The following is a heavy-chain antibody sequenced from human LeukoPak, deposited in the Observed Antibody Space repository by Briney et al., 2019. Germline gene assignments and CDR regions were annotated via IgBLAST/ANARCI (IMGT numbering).Heavy chain of an antibody. CDR1: GFTFSSYA. V-gene: IGHV3-23*01. Sequence: GGSLRLSCAASGFTFSSYAMSWVRQAPGKGLEWVSGLTGSGGNTYYADSVKGRFTISRDNSKNTLSLQMNSLRAEDTALYYCAKSQALLQNDFWSEWDYWGQGTLVTVSS. CDR3: AKSQALLQNDFWSEWDY. D-gene: IGHD3/OR15-3a*01. J-gene: IGHJ4*02. CDR2: LTGSGGNT.